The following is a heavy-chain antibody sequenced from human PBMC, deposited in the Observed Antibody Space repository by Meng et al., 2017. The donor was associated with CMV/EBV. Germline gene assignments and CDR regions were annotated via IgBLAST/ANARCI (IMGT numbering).Heavy chain of an antibody. Sequence: GGSLRLSCAASGFSFSNFVMHWVRQAPDKGLEWVAFIYFDGRDKYYADSVRDRFTISRDNSKNTLYLEMNSPRADDTAVYYCAKDGGFHGAYYGFLDSWGQGTLVTVSS. V-gene: IGHV3-30*02. CDR3: AKDGGFHGAYYGFLDS. CDR2: IYFDGRDK. CDR1: GFSFSNFV. D-gene: IGHD3-10*01. J-gene: IGHJ4*02.